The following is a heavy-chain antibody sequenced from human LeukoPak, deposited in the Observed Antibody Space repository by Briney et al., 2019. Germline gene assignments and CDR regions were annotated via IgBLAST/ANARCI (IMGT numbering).Heavy chain of an antibody. Sequence: GASVKVSCKASGGTFSSYAISWVRQAPGQGLEWMGGIIPIFGTANYAQKFQGRVTITADESTGTAYMELSSLRSGDTAVYYCARGGVYSYGRDAFDIWGQGTMVTVSS. V-gene: IGHV1-69*13. CDR2: IIPIFGTA. D-gene: IGHD5-18*01. CDR3: ARGGVYSYGRDAFDI. CDR1: GGTFSSYA. J-gene: IGHJ3*02.